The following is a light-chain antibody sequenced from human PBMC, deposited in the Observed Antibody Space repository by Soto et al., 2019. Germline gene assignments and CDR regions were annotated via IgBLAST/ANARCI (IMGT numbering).Light chain of an antibody. Sequence: QSALTQPASVSGSPGQSITISCTGTSSDVGGYNYVSWYQQHPGKAPKLMIYDVSNRPSGVSNRFSGSKSGNTASLTISGFQAEDEADYYCGSYGSSNSLLFGGGTKLTVL. CDR3: GSYGSSNSLL. CDR2: DVS. J-gene: IGLJ2*01. CDR1: SSDVGGYNY. V-gene: IGLV2-14*01.